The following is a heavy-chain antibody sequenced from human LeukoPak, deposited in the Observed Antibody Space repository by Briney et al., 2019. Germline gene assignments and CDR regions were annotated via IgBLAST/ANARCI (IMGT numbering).Heavy chain of an antibody. Sequence: VSCTASGYTFTIYGISWVRQAPGPGLEWMGWISAYNGNTNYSQKLQGRVTMTTDTSTSTAYMELRSLKSDDTAVYYCGRGDYEWFDPWGQGTLVTVSS. J-gene: IGHJ5*02. V-gene: IGHV1-18*01. CDR1: GYTFTIYG. D-gene: IGHD4-17*01. CDR3: GRGDYEWFDP. CDR2: ISAYNGNT.